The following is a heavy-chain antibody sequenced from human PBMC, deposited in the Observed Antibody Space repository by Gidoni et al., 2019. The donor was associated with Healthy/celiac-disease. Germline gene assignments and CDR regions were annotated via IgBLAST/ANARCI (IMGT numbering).Heavy chain of an antibody. CDR3: ATYPLLRFLEWLLYAPGDY. CDR2: ISGSGGST. CDR1: GFTLSSYA. D-gene: IGHD3-3*01. V-gene: IGHV3-23*01. Sequence: EVQLLESGAGLVQPGGFLTLSCAASGFTLSSYAMGWVRQAPGKGLEWVSAISGSGGSTYDADNSKNTLYLQMNSLRAEDTAVYYCATYPLLRFLEWLLYAPGDYWGQGTLVTVSS. J-gene: IGHJ4*02.